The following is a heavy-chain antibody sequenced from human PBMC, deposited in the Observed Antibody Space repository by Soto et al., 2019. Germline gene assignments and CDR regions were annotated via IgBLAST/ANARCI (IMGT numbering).Heavy chain of an antibody. J-gene: IGHJ6*02. D-gene: IGHD4-17*01. CDR2: INHSGST. V-gene: IGHV4-34*01. CDR3: ARSAVDDGYYYGMDV. Sequence: NPSETLCLTCAVYGGSFSGYYWSWIRQPPGKGLEWIGEINHSGSTNYNPSLKSRVTISVDTSKNQFSLKLSSVTAADTAVYYCARSAVDDGYYYGMDVWGQGTTVTVSS. CDR1: GGSFSGYY.